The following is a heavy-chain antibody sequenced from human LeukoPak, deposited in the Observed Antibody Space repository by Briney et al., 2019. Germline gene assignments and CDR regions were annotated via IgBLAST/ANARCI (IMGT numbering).Heavy chain of an antibody. CDR3: AREGYSYGYQFYFQH. J-gene: IGHJ1*01. D-gene: IGHD5-18*01. CDR2: IYYSGST. CDR1: GGSVSSGSYY. Sequence: SETLSLTCTVSGGSVSSGSYYWSWIRQPPGKGLEWIGYIYYSGSTYYNPSLKSRVTISVDTSKNQFSLKLNSVTAADTAVYYCAREGYSYGYQFYFQHWGQGTLVTVSS. V-gene: IGHV4-30-4*01.